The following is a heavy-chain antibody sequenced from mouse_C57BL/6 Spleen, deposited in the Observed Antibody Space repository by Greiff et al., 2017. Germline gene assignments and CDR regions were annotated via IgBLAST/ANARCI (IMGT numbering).Heavy chain of an antibody. CDR1: GYTFTSYG. J-gene: IGHJ4*01. Sequence: QVQLQQSGAELARPGASVKLSCKASGYTFTSYGISWVKQRTGQGLGWIGEIYPRSGNTYYNEKFKGKATLTADKSSSTAYMELRSLTSEDSAVYFCARRDYGSSMDYWGQGTSVTVSS. CDR2: IYPRSGNT. D-gene: IGHD1-1*01. V-gene: IGHV1-81*01. CDR3: ARRDYGSSMDY.